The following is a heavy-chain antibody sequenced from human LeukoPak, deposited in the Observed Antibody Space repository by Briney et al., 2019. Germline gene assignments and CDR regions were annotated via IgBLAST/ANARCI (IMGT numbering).Heavy chain of an antibody. V-gene: IGHV3-30-3*01. Sequence: GRSLRLSCAASGFTFSSYAMHWVRQAPGKGLEWVAVISYDGSNKYYADSVKGRFTISRDNSKNTLYLQINSLRAEDTAVYYCTTDRPSDYWGQGTLVTVSS. J-gene: IGHJ4*02. CDR1: GFTFSSYA. D-gene: IGHD6-6*01. CDR2: ISYDGSNK. CDR3: TTDRPSDY.